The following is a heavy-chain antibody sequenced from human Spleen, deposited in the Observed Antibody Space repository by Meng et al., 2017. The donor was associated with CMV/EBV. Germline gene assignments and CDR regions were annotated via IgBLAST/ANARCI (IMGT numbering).Heavy chain of an antibody. D-gene: IGHD7-27*01. V-gene: IGHV3-74*03. CDR3: GRDLTGERDQ. J-gene: IGHJ4*02. Sequence: EGPLVESGGGLVQPGGSLRPSCEDSGFTFSNYWMHWVRQVPGEGLAWVSRINTDGSFTSYADSVKGRFTISRDNAKNTLYLHMYSLRVDDSAVYYCGRDLTGERDQWGQGTLVTVSS. CDR2: INTDGSFT. CDR1: GFTFSNYW.